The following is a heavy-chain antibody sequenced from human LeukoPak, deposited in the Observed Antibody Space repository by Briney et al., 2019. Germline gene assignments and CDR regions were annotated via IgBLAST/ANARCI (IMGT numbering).Heavy chain of an antibody. Sequence: GESLRLSCAAPGFTFSTPTMRSVRQDPGKGLEWVSSISDGGTTCYVDSVQGRFTIASDNSKNTLYVQMNSRRAEDTAVYYCATRGGTGASDNWGQGTLVTVSS. J-gene: IGHJ4*02. CDR1: GFTFSTPT. CDR3: ATRGGTGASDN. V-gene: IGHV3-23*01. CDR2: ISDGGTT. D-gene: IGHD3-16*01.